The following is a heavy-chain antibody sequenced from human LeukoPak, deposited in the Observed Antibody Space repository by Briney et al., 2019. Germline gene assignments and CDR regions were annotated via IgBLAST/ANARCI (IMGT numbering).Heavy chain of an antibody. CDR2: ISGSGGST. Sequence: LSGGSLRLSCAASGFTFSSYAMSWVRQAPGKGLEWVSAISGSGGSTYYADSVKGRFTISRDNSKNTLYLQMNSLRAEDTAVYYCAKDEDAFVWGSYRCDYWGQGTLVTVSS. J-gene: IGHJ4*02. CDR3: AKDEDAFVWGSYRCDY. D-gene: IGHD3-16*02. CDR1: GFTFSSYA. V-gene: IGHV3-23*01.